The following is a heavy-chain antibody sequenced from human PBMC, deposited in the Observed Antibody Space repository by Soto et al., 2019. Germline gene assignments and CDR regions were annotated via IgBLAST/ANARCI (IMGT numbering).Heavy chain of an antibody. CDR3: ARGMAEEQIFYYFDY. CDR2: IYYTATT. CDR1: GGSISSYY. J-gene: IGHJ4*02. V-gene: IGHV4-59*01. Sequence: SETLSLTCTVSGGSISSYYWSWIRQPPGKGLEWIGYIYYTATTTYNPSLKNRVTISVDASKSQFYLKLRSVTAADTAVYYCARGMAEEQIFYYFDYWGQGALVTSPQ. D-gene: IGHD3-9*01.